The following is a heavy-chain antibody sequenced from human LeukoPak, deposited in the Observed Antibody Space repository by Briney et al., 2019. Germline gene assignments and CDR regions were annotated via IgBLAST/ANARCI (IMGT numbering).Heavy chain of an antibody. CDR1: GGSISSSSYY. CDR3: ARGAPPQN. J-gene: IGHJ4*02. Sequence: PPETLSLTCTVSGGSISSSSYYWGWIRQPPGKGLEWIGSVYYTGASYYNPSLKSRVTISIDTSKKHFSLKLTSVTAADTAVYYCARGAPPQNWGQGTLVTVSS. CDR2: VYYTGAS. V-gene: IGHV4-39*07.